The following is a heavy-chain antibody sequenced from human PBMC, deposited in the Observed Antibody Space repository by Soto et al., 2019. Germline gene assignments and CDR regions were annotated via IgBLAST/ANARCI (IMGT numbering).Heavy chain of an antibody. D-gene: IGHD1-26*01. CDR3: ARHPRGTYGIIAS. Sequence: SETLSLTCTVSGDSISRNYWTWIRQPPGKGLEWIGHIYYSGSTNYNPSLKSRLTISIDTSKNQFSLKLNSVTASDTAVYYCARHPRGTYGIIASWGQGTLVTVSS. CDR1: GDSISRNY. J-gene: IGHJ4*02. CDR2: IYYSGST. V-gene: IGHV4-59*08.